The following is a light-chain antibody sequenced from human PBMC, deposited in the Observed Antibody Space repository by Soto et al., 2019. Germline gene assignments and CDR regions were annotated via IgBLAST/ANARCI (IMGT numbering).Light chain of an antibody. V-gene: IGKV1-9*01. J-gene: IGKJ4*01. CDR1: QGISSY. CDR3: QQDNVYPST. CDR2: DAS. Sequence: IQVTQSPFSLSSSVGSRVTITCRASQGISSYLGWYQQKPGKAPNLLIYDASNLHSGVPSRFSGGGSGTDFTLTISSLQPEDFATYYCQQDNVYPSTCGGGTKVDIK.